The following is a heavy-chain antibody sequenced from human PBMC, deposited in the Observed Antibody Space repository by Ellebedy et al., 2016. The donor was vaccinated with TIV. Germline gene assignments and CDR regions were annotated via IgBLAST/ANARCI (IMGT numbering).Heavy chain of an antibody. CDR3: AKDAHRRDGYKYKFDY. CDR2: FIVLRGST. D-gene: IGHD5-24*01. V-gene: IGHV3-23*01. J-gene: IGHJ4*02. Sequence: GESLKISCAVSGFTFSSLAMTWVRQAPGKGLEWVSAFIVLRGSTYYADSVKGRFTVSRDSSRNTLYLQMNSLRAEDTAVYYCAKDAHRRDGYKYKFDYWGQGTLVSVSS. CDR1: GFTFSSLA.